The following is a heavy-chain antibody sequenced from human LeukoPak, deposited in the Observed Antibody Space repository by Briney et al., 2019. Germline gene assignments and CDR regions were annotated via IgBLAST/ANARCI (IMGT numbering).Heavy chain of an antibody. CDR1: GGTFSSYA. J-gene: IGHJ3*02. CDR3: AREQFSAAPQDAFDI. CDR2: IIPIFGTA. Sequence: GASVTVSCTASGGTFSSYAISWVRQAPGQGLEWMGGIIPIFGTANYAQKFQGRVTITADESTSTAYMELSSLRSEDTAVYYCAREQFSAAPQDAFDIWGQGTMVTVSS. D-gene: IGHD2-15*01. V-gene: IGHV1-69*01.